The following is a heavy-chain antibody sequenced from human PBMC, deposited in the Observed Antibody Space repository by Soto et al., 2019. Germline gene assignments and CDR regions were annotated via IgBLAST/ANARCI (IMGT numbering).Heavy chain of an antibody. CDR2: IYWDDDK. CDR1: GFSLSTSGVG. Sequence: SGPTLVNPTQTLTLTCTFSGFSLSTSGVGVGWIRQPPGKALEWLALIYWDDDKRYSPSLKSRLTITKDTSKNQVVLTMTNMDPVDTATYYCAHRVTEGYCSGGSCESFDYWGQGTRVTVAS. V-gene: IGHV2-5*02. CDR3: AHRVTEGYCSGGSCESFDY. J-gene: IGHJ4*02. D-gene: IGHD2-15*01.